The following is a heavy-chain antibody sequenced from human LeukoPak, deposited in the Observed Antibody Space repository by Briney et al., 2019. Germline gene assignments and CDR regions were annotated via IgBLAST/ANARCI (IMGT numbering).Heavy chain of an antibody. V-gene: IGHV1-2*02. CDR2: INPNSGGT. D-gene: IGHD1-26*01. CDR1: GYSFTGYY. Sequence: ASVKVSCKASGYSFTGYYMHWVRQAPGQGLEWMGWINPNSGGTKYAQKFKGRVTMTRDTSISTAYMELSRLTSDDTAVYYCARAGPFYSGNYLGFWGQGTLVTVSS. J-gene: IGHJ4*02. CDR3: ARAGPFYSGNYLGF.